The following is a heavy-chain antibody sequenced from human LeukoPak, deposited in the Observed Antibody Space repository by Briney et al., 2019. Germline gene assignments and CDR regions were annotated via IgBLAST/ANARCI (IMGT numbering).Heavy chain of an antibody. V-gene: IGHV3-72*01. CDR2: TRNKANSYTT. Sequence: GGSLRLSCAASGFTLSDHYMDWVRQAPGKGREWVGRTRNKANSYTTEHAASVKGRFTISRDDSKNSLHLQMNSLRTEDTAVYYCAVGYCSGGSCSGSDGDYWGQGTLVTVSS. J-gene: IGHJ4*02. D-gene: IGHD2-15*01. CDR1: GFTLSDHY. CDR3: AVGYCSGGSCSGSDGDY.